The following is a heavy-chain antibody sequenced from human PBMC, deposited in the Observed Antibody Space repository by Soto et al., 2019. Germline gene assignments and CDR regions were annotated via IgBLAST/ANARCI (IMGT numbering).Heavy chain of an antibody. CDR3: ARLESTLRYFDWFRPEGWFDP. Sequence: SVKVSCKASGFTFTSSAVQWVRQARGQRLEWIGWIVVGSGNTNYAQKFQERVTITRDMSTSTAYMELSSVTAADTAVYYCARLESTLRYFDWFRPEGWFDPWGQGTLVTVSS. J-gene: IGHJ5*02. CDR2: IVVGSGNT. V-gene: IGHV1-58*01. CDR1: GFTFTSSA. D-gene: IGHD3-9*01.